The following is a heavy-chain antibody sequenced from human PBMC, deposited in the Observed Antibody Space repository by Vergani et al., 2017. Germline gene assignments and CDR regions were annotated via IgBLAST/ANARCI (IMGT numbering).Heavy chain of an antibody. CDR2: IIPIFGTA. CDR3: ARALLRYCSGGSCYRSLDY. D-gene: IGHD2-15*01. Sequence: QVQLVQSGAEVKKPGSSVKVSCKASGGTFSSYAISWVRPAPGQGLEWMGGIIPIFGTANYAQKFQGRVTITADESTSTAYMELSSLRSEDTAVYYCARALLRYCSGGSCYRSLDYWGQGTLVTVSS. J-gene: IGHJ4*02. CDR1: GGTFSSYA. V-gene: IGHV1-69*01.